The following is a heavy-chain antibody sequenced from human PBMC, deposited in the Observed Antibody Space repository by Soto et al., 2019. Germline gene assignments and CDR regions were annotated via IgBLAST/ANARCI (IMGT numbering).Heavy chain of an antibody. CDR3: ARGYSGGWSRGDFFDC. Sequence: PGGSLRLSCAASGFTFSTYEMNWFRKPPGKGLEWVSFISGGGTTIYYADSLKGRFTISRDNAKNSLYLQMNSLRAEDTAVYYCARGYSGGWSRGDFFDCWGQGTLVTVSS. D-gene: IGHD6-19*01. CDR2: ISGGGTTI. V-gene: IGHV3-48*03. CDR1: GFTFSTYE. J-gene: IGHJ4*02.